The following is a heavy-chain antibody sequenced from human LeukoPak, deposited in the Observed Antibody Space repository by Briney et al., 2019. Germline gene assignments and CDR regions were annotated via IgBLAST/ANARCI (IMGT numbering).Heavy chain of an antibody. J-gene: IGHJ4*02. D-gene: IGHD5-18*01. CDR1: GGSFSGYY. V-gene: IGHV4-34*01. CDR3: ARGIGTAMAYYFDY. Sequence: SETLSLTCAVYGGSFSGYYWSWIRQPPGKGLEWIGEINHSGSTNYNPSLKSRVTISVDTSKSQFSLKLSSVTAADTAVYYCARGIGTAMAYYFDYWGQGTLVTVSS. CDR2: INHSGST.